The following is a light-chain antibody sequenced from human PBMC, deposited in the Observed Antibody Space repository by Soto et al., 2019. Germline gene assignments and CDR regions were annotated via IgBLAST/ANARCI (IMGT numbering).Light chain of an antibody. CDR2: DAS. V-gene: IGKV1-5*01. CDR3: QQYNSYSIT. Sequence: DIQMTQSPSTLSASVGDRVTITCRASQSISSWLAWYQQKPGKAPKLLIYDASSLESGVPSRFSGSGSGTEFTLTISRLQPDDFATYYCQQYNSYSITFGLGTRLEIK. CDR1: QSISSW. J-gene: IGKJ5*01.